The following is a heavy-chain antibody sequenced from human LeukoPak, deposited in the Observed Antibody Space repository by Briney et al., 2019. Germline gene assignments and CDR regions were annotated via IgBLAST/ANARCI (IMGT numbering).Heavy chain of an antibody. Sequence: SETLSLTCAVSGGSISCGGYSWSWIRQPPGKGLEWIGYIYHSGSTYYNPSLKSRVTISVDRSKNQFSLKLSSVTAADTAVYYCARMYSSVIDYWGQGTLVTVSS. J-gene: IGHJ4*02. V-gene: IGHV4-30-2*01. CDR2: IYHSGST. D-gene: IGHD5-18*01. CDR1: GGSISCGGYS. CDR3: ARMYSSVIDY.